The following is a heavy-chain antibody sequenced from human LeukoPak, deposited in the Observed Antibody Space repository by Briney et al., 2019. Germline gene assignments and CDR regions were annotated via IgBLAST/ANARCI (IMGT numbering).Heavy chain of an antibody. Sequence: GASVKVSCKSSGYTFSGNYIHWVRQAPRQGLAWMGWINPVSGGANYAEKFHGRLTMTRDTSISTAYMELTRLRSDETAVYYCARVGIWELLYLAYWGQGTQVTVSS. D-gene: IGHD1-26*01. V-gene: IGHV1-2*02. CDR2: INPVSGGA. J-gene: IGHJ4*02. CDR1: GYTFSGNY. CDR3: ARVGIWELLYLAY.